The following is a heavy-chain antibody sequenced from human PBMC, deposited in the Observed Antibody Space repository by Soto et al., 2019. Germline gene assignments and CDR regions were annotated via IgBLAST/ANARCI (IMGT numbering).Heavy chain of an antibody. J-gene: IGHJ5*02. D-gene: IGHD3-10*01. CDR1: GFTFTNYG. CDR2: IWFDGSNE. Sequence: QVQLVESGGGVVQPEKSLRLSCAASGFTFTNYGMHWVRQAPGKGLEWVAGIWFDGSNENYADSVKGRFTISRDNSKNTLYRQMNTLRAEATAVYYGLRDYTYGPGASIGHSGFAPWGQEPLSASPQ. V-gene: IGHV3-33*01. CDR3: LRDYTYGPGASIGHSGFAP.